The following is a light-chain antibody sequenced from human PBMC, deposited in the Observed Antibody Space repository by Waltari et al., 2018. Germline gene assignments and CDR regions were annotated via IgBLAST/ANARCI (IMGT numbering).Light chain of an antibody. V-gene: IGLV3-21*02. CDR3: QVWDSGSGHPHVV. J-gene: IGLJ2*01. Sequence: SYVLTQPPSVSVAPGQTASITCGGDNIGSKSVHWYQQKAGQAPVLVVHDDSDRPSGIPERLAGSNSGNTATLTISRVEAGDEAGFYCQVWDSGSGHPHVVFGGGTRLTVL. CDR1: NIGSKS. CDR2: DDS.